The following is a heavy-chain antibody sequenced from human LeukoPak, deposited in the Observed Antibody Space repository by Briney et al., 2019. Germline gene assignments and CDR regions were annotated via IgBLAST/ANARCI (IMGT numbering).Heavy chain of an antibody. CDR3: ARQNYYGSGSYYNAGVDY. CDR1: GGTFSSYA. V-gene: IGHV1-69*04. J-gene: IGHJ4*02. D-gene: IGHD3-10*01. Sequence: WASVKVSCKASGGTFSSYAISWVRQAPGQGLEWMGRIIPILGIANYAQKFQGRVTITADKSTSTAYMELSSLRSEDTAVYYCARQNYYGSGSYYNAGVDYWGQGTLVTVSS. CDR2: IIPILGIA.